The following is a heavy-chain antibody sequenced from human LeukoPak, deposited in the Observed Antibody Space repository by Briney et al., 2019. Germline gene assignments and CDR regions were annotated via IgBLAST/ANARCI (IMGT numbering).Heavy chain of an antibody. Sequence: ASVKVSCKASGYTFTSYYMHWVRQAPGQGLEWMGIINPSGGSTSYAQKFQGRVTMTRDTSTSTVYMELSSLRSEDTTVYYCARGYRYCGGDCPPFDYWGQGTLVTVSS. CDR3: ARGYRYCGGDCPPFDY. CDR2: INPSGGST. D-gene: IGHD2-21*02. V-gene: IGHV1-46*01. J-gene: IGHJ4*02. CDR1: GYTFTSYY.